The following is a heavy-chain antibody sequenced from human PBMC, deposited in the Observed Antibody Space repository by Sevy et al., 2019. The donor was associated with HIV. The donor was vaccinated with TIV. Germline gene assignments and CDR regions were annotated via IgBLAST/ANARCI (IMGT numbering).Heavy chain of an antibody. CDR1: GYTFTSYG. CDR3: ARDRGYCRSASCYTGDY. D-gene: IGHD2-2*02. Sequence: AAVKVSCKASGYTFTSYGISWVRQAPGQGLEWMGWISAYNRNTNYAQKLQGRVTMTTDTSTSTAYMELRSLRSDDMAMYYCARDRGYCRSASCYTGDYWGQGTLVAVSS. V-gene: IGHV1-18*03. J-gene: IGHJ4*02. CDR2: ISAYNRNT.